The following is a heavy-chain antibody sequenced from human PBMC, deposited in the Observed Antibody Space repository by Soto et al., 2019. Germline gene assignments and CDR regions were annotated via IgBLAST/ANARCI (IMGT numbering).Heavy chain of an antibody. CDR3: ARDYRAQSGLNAFDI. CDR1: GFTVSSNY. V-gene: IGHV3-66*01. Sequence: LRLSCAASGFTVSSNYMSWVRQAPGKGLEWVSVIYSGGSTYYADSVKGRFTISRDNSKNTLYLQMNSLRAEDTAVYYCARDYRAQSGLNAFDIWGQGTMVTVSS. D-gene: IGHD3-16*02. J-gene: IGHJ3*02. CDR2: IYSGGST.